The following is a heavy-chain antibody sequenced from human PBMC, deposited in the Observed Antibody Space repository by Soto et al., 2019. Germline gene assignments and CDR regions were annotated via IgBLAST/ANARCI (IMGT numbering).Heavy chain of an antibody. D-gene: IGHD5-18*01. CDR3: ATLNSFGSDY. CDR1: GFTFSKLW. CDR2: IYSDGSGT. J-gene: IGHJ4*02. Sequence: EVQLVESGGGLVQPGGSLRLSCAASGFTFSKLWMHWVRQAPGKGLVWVSRIYSDGSGTMYADPVKGRFTISRDNAKSTLYLQMNSLRPEDTAVYYCATLNSFGSDYWGRETLVTVSS. V-gene: IGHV3-74*03.